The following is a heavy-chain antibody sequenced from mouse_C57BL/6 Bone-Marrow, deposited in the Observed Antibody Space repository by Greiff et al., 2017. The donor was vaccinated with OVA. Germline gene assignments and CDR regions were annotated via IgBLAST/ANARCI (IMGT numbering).Heavy chain of an antibody. CDR1: GYTFTSYW. D-gene: IGHD2-5*01. CDR3: ARGGYSNSYAMDY. J-gene: IGHJ4*01. V-gene: IGHV1-59*01. CDR2: IDPSDSYT. Sequence: QVQLQQPGAELVRPGTSVKLSCKASGYTFTSYWMHWVKQRPGQGLEWIGVIDPSDSYTNYNQKFKGKATLTGDTSSSTAYMQRSSRTSEDSAVYYCARGGYSNSYAMDYWGQGTSGTVSS.